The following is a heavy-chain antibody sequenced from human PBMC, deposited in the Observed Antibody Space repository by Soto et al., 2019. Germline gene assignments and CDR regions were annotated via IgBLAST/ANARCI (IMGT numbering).Heavy chain of an antibody. Sequence: SVKVSCKASGGTFSSYAISWVRRAPGQGLEWMGGIIPIFGTANYAQKFQGRVTITADESTSTAYMELSSLRSEDTAVYYCSRDYCTNGVCYSGVNWFDPWGQGTLVTVSS. V-gene: IGHV1-69*13. CDR2: IIPIFGTA. J-gene: IGHJ5*02. CDR1: GGTFSSYA. CDR3: SRDYCTNGVCYSGVNWFDP. D-gene: IGHD2-8*01.